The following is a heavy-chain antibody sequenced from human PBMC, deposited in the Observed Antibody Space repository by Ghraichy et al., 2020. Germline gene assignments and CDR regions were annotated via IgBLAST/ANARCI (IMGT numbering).Heavy chain of an antibody. J-gene: IGHJ2*01. V-gene: IGHV3-9*01. Sequence: GGSLRLSCAASGFTFDDYAMHWVRQAPGKGLEWVSGISWNSGSIGYADSVKGRFTISRDNAKNSLYLQMNSLRAEDTALYYCAKDMGWELPDWYFDLWGRGTLVTVSS. CDR3: AKDMGWELPDWYFDL. CDR2: ISWNSGSI. D-gene: IGHD1-26*01. CDR1: GFTFDDYA.